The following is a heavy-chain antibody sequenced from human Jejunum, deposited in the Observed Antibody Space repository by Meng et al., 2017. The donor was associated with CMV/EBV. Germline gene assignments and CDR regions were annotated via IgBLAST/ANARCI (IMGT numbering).Heavy chain of an antibody. D-gene: IGHD1-14*01. CDR3: AKDPDSYISTLGTTFDS. Sequence: FTSRNYAMSWVRQAPGRGLEWVATISSFGDTTHYTDSVRGRFTISRDNSNNVLYLQMNTLSAGDTALYYCAKDPDSYISTLGTTFDSWGQGTLVTVSS. CDR1: FTSRNYA. J-gene: IGHJ4*02. V-gene: IGHV3-23*01. CDR2: ISSFGDTT.